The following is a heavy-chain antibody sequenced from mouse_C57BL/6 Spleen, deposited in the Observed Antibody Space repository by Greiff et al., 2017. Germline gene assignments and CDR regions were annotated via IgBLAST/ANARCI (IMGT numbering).Heavy chain of an antibody. V-gene: IGHV1-53*01. CDR3: AVLLRYLLYFDV. Sequence: QVHVKQPGTELVKPGASVKLSCKASGYTFTSYWMHWVKQRPGQGLEWIGNINPSNGGTNYNEKFKSKATLTVDKSSSTAYMQLSSLTSEDSAVYYCAVLLRYLLYFDVWGTGTTVTVSS. CDR1: GYTFTSYW. D-gene: IGHD1-1*01. CDR2: INPSNGGT. J-gene: IGHJ1*03.